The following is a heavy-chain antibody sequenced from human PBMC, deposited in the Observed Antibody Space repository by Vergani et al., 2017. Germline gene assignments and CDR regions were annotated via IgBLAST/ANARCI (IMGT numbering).Heavy chain of an antibody. Sequence: QVQLQESGPGLVKPSETLSLTCTVSGGSISSYYWSWIRQPPGKGLEWIGYIYYSGSTYYNPSLKSRVTISVDTSKNQFSLKLSSVTAADTAVYYCARHGGLRDYYDSRASLFDPWGQGTLVTVSS. V-gene: IGHV4-59*08. D-gene: IGHD3-22*01. CDR3: ARHGGLRDYYDSRASLFDP. CDR2: IYYSGST. CDR1: GGSISSYY. J-gene: IGHJ5*02.